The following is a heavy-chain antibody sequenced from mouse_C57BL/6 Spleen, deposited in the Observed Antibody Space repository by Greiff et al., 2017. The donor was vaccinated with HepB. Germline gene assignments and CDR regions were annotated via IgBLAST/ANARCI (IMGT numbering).Heavy chain of an antibody. J-gene: IGHJ4*01. CDR2: ISSGSSTI. Sequence: EVMLVESGGGLVKPGGSLKLSCAASGFTFSDYGMHWVRQAPEKGLEWVAYISSGSSTIYYADTVKGRFTISRDNAKNTLFLQMTSLRSEDTAMYYCARQLDGYDGDYYAMDYWGQGTSVTVSS. CDR1: GFTFSDYG. V-gene: IGHV5-17*01. CDR3: ARQLDGYDGDYYAMDY. D-gene: IGHD2-2*01.